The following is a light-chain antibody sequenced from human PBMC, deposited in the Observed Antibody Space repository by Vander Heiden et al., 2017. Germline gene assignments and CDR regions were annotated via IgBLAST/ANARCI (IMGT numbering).Light chain of an antibody. V-gene: IGKV1-39*01. J-gene: IGKJ5*01. CDR2: AAS. CDR3: QRSYRTAIT. Sequence: DIQMTQSPSSLSASVGDRVTITCRASQSISSYLNWYQQKPGKAPKLLIYAASSLQSGVPSRLSASGSGSDFTRTISRMNTEDFATYYGQRSYRTAITFGPGTLMEIK. CDR1: QSISSY.